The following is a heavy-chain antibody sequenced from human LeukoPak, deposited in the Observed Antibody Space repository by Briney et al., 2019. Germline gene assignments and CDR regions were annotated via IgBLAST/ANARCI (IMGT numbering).Heavy chain of an antibody. V-gene: IGHV1-2*02. CDR1: GYTFTGYY. CDR3: ARDHDYGDYFYDY. CDR2: INPNSGGT. J-gene: IGHJ4*02. D-gene: IGHD4-17*01. Sequence: ASVKVSCKASGYTFTGYYMHWVRQAPGQGLEWMGWINPNSGGTNYALKFQGRVTMTRDTSISTAYMELSRLRSDDTAVYYCARDHDYGDYFYDYWGQGTLVTVSS.